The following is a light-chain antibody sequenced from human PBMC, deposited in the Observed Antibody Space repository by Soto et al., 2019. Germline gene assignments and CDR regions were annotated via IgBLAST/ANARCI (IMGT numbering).Light chain of an antibody. CDR3: QQYGSAPYT. Sequence: EIVLTQSPGTLSLSPGERSTLSCRASQSVSSSYLAWYQQKPGQAPRLLIYGASSRATGIPDRFSCSGSGTDFTLTISRLEPEDFAVYYCQQYGSAPYTFGQSAELSIK. V-gene: IGKV3-20*01. J-gene: IGKJ2*01. CDR2: GAS. CDR1: QSVSSSY.